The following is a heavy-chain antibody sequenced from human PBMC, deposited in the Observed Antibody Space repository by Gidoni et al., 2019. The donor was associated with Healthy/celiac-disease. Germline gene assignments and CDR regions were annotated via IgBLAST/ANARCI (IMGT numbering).Heavy chain of an antibody. J-gene: IGHJ5*02. Sequence: EVQLVESGGGLVQPGGSLRLSCAASGFTFSSYAMSWVRQAPGQGLEWVSAISGSGGSTYYADSVKCRFTISRDNSKNTLYLQMNSLRAEDTAVYYCAIPYELRIVEMATMELDPWGQGTLVTVSS. CDR2: ISGSGGST. V-gene: IGHV3-23*04. D-gene: IGHD1-1*01. CDR1: GFTFSSYA. CDR3: AIPYELRIVEMATMELDP.